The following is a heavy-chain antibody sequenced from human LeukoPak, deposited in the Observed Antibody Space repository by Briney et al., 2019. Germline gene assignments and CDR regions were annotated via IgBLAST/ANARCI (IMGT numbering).Heavy chain of an antibody. CDR1: GFTFDDFG. Sequence: PGGSLRLSCAASGFTFDDFGMNWVRQVPGKGLEWVSGINWNGGSTGYADSVKGRFTISRDNAKNFLHLQMHSLRAEDTALYYCARGPAPPFQYYGMDVWGQGTTVTVSS. J-gene: IGHJ6*02. CDR2: INWNGGST. V-gene: IGHV3-20*04. CDR3: ARGPAPPFQYYGMDV.